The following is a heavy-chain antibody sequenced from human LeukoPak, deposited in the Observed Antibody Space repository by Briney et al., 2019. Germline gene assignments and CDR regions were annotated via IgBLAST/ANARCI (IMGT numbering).Heavy chain of an antibody. Sequence: ASVKVSCKASGYTFTGYYMHWVRQAPGQGLEWMGWINPNSGGTNYAQKFQGWVTMTRDTSISTAYMELSRLRSDDTAVYYCASASITIFGVGPYYYYYYMDVWAKGPRSPSP. V-gene: IGHV1-2*04. CDR3: ASASITIFGVGPYYYYYYMDV. D-gene: IGHD3-3*01. J-gene: IGHJ6*03. CDR1: GYTFTGYY. CDR2: INPNSGGT.